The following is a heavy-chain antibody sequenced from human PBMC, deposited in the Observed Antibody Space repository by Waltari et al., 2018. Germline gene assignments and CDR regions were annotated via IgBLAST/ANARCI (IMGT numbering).Heavy chain of an antibody. Sequence: QLQLQESGPGLVKPSETLSLTCPVASGAISSSGYYWGWIRQPPWKGLEWMGSIYYSGNTYYNPSLKNRVTISVDTSKNQFSLKVTSVTAADTAVYYCAKVWKNYRTDYWGQGTLVTVSS. CDR1: SGAISSSGYY. J-gene: IGHJ4*02. CDR3: AKVWKNYRTDY. D-gene: IGHD1-7*01. CDR2: IYYSGNT. V-gene: IGHV4-39*07.